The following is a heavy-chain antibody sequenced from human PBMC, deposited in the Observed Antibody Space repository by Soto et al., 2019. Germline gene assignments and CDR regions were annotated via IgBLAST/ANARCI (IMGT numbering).Heavy chain of an antibody. D-gene: IGHD2-15*01. CDR2: IIPIFGTA. CDR1: GGTFSSYA. V-gene: IGHV1-69*01. J-gene: IGHJ6*02. Sequence: QVQLVQSGAEVKKPGSSVKVSYKASGGTFSSYAISWVRQAPGQGLEWMGGIIPIFGTANYAQKFQGRVTITADESTSTAYMELSSLRSEDTAVYYCARSYCSGGSCYSESDYYYYGMDVWGQGTTVTVSS. CDR3: ARSYCSGGSCYSESDYYYYGMDV.